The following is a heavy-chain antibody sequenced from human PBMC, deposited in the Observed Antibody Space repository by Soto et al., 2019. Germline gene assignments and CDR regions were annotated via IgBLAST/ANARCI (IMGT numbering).Heavy chain of an antibody. J-gene: IGHJ4*02. D-gene: IGHD3-9*01. CDR2: ISAYNGNT. V-gene: IGHV1-18*01. CDR3: ARDQTLDILTGYSYFDY. Sequence: ASVKVSCKASGYTFTSYGISWVRQAPGQGLEWMGWISAYNGNTNYAQKLQGRVTMTTDTSTSTAYMELRSLRSDDTAVYYCARDQTLDILTGYSYFDYWGQGSLVT. CDR1: GYTFTSYG.